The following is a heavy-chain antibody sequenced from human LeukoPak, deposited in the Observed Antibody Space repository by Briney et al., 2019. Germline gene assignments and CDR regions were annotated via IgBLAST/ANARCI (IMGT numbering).Heavy chain of an antibody. D-gene: IGHD1-26*01. Sequence: GGSLRLSCAASGFTFSSIAMSWVRQAPDKGLEWVSTISGSGGGTYYADSVEGRFTISRDDSKNTLHLQITSLRADDTAVYYCAKDLGRYRNNFFDYWGQGNLVTVSS. J-gene: IGHJ4*02. CDR2: ISGSGGGT. CDR1: GFTFSSIA. CDR3: AKDLGRYRNNFFDY. V-gene: IGHV3-23*01.